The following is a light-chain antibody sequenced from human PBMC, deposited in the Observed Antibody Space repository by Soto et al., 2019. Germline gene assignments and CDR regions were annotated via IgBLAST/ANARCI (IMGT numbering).Light chain of an antibody. CDR2: TAS. Sequence: DIQMTQSPSSLSASVGDRVTITCRASQKINSYVNWYQHKPGKAPKLLIYTASSLQSGVPSRFSGSGSGTDFALTISSLQPEDFATYCCQQSYRTPLTFGGGTKVDIK. CDR1: QKINSY. CDR3: QQSYRTPLT. V-gene: IGKV1-39*01. J-gene: IGKJ4*01.